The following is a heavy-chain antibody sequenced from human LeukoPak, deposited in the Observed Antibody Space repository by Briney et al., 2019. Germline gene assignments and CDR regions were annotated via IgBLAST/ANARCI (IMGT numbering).Heavy chain of an antibody. J-gene: IGHJ4*02. CDR1: GDSISSYY. CDR3: ARFSSQLLKTGGFDS. Sequence: SETLSLTCTVSGDSISSYYWSWIRQPPGKGLEWIGYIFDSENSKYNPSLDSRVIISVDTSKDQLSLKLTSVTAADTAVYYCARFSSQLLKTGGFDSWGQGTLVTVFS. D-gene: IGHD1-26*01. V-gene: IGHV4-59*01. CDR2: IFDSENS.